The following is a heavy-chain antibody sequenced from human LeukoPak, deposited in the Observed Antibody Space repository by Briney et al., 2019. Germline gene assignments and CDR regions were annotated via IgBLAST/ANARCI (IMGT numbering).Heavy chain of an antibody. Sequence: GASVKVSCKASGYTFTSYDINWVRQATGQGLEWMGWMNPNSGNTGYAQKFQGRVTMTRNTSISTAYMELSSLRSEDTAVYYCARDRRRDGYNYFSFDPWGQGTLVTVSS. CDR2: MNPNSGNT. CDR3: ARDRRRDGYNYFSFDP. CDR1: GYTFTSYD. D-gene: IGHD5-24*01. V-gene: IGHV1-8*01. J-gene: IGHJ5*02.